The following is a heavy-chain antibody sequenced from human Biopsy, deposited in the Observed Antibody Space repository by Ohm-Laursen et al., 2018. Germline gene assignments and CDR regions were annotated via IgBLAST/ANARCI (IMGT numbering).Heavy chain of an antibody. J-gene: IGHJ3*02. Sequence: SLRLSCSASGFPFTGFSMDWVRQAPGKGLEWVVVLWYDGTNKYYADSVKGRFTISRDNSKNTLYLQMNSLRAEDTAMYYCARPTNARAGGAPFDIWGQGTMVTVSS. CDR1: GFPFTGFS. V-gene: IGHV3-33*08. D-gene: IGHD1-1*01. CDR3: ARPTNARAGGAPFDI. CDR2: LWYDGTNK.